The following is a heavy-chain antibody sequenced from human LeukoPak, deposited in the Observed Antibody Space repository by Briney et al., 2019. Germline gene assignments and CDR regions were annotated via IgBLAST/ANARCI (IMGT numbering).Heavy chain of an antibody. Sequence: PGGSLRLSCAASGFTFSSHLMHWVRQAPGKGLVWVSSISSSSSYIYYADSVKGRFTISRDNAKNSLYLQMNSLRAEDTAVYYCARDLWFGELLGSRRFVYWGQGTLVTVSS. CDR3: ARDLWFGELLGSRRFVY. V-gene: IGHV3-21*01. CDR2: ISSSSSYI. D-gene: IGHD3-10*01. J-gene: IGHJ4*02. CDR1: GFTFSSHL.